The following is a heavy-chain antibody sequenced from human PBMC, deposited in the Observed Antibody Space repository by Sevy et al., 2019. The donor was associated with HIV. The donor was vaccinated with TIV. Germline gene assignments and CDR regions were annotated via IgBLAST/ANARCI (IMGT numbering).Heavy chain of an antibody. CDR1: GFTFNTYA. J-gene: IGHJ4*02. CDR2: IRGSGSST. Sequence: GGSLRLSCVASGFTFNTYAMSWVRQAPGKGLEWVSAIRGSGSSTYYAAAVQGRFTISRDNSKNTLYLQMNILRAEDTAVYYCAKEAPGYNYDTSGSFDYWGQGTLVTVFS. CDR3: AKEAPGYNYDTSGSFDY. D-gene: IGHD3-22*01. V-gene: IGHV3-23*01.